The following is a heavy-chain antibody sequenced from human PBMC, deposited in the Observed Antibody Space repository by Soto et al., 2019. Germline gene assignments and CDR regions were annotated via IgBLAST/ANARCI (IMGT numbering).Heavy chain of an antibody. CDR2: ISYDGSNK. J-gene: IGHJ5*02. V-gene: IGHV3-30-3*01. Sequence: QVQLVESGGGVVQPGRSLRLSCAASGFTFSSYAMHWVRQAPGKGLEWVAVISYDGSNKYYADSVKGRFTISRDNSKNTLYLQMNSLRAEDTAVYYCARGGFSVFVSSSWFDPWGQGTLVTVSS. CDR3: ARGGFSVFVSSSWFDP. CDR1: GFTFSSYA. D-gene: IGHD6-13*01.